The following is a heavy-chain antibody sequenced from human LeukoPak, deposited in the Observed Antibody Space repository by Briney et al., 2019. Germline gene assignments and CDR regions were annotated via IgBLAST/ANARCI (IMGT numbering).Heavy chain of an antibody. CDR1: GFIFSSYS. Sequence: PGGSLRLSCAASGFIFSSYSINWVRQAPGKGLEWVAIIWYDGSNKYYADSVKGRFTISRDNSKNTLYLQMNSLRAEDTAVYYCARDWELTPDCWGRGTLVTVSS. CDR2: IWYDGSNK. CDR3: ARDWELTPDC. V-gene: IGHV3-33*08. D-gene: IGHD1-7*01. J-gene: IGHJ4*02.